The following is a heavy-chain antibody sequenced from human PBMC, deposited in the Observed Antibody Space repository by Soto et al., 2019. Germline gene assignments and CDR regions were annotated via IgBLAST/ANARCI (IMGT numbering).Heavy chain of an antibody. J-gene: IGHJ4*02. CDR1: GYTFTNYD. CDR2: VNPNSGYT. D-gene: IGHD3-10*01. CDR3: ATPSGY. Sequence: ASVKVSCKASGYTFTNYDITWVRQAAGQGLEWVGWVNPNSGYTAYAQKFVGRVTMTRNTPLRTAYMELSSLTSGDTAVYYCATPSGYWGQGTLVTVSS. V-gene: IGHV1-8*01.